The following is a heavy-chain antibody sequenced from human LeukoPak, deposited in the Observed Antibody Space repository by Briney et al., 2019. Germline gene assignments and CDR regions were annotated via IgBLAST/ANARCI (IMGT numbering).Heavy chain of an antibody. Sequence: VASVKVSCKASGYTFTSYAMHWVRQAPGQRLEWMGWINAGNGNTKYSQKFQGRVTITRDTSAGTAYMELSSLRSEDTAVYYCARDQGYSGYDFYFDYWGQGTLVTVSS. V-gene: IGHV1-3*01. CDR2: INAGNGNT. CDR3: ARDQGYSGYDFYFDY. CDR1: GYTFTSYA. D-gene: IGHD5-12*01. J-gene: IGHJ4*02.